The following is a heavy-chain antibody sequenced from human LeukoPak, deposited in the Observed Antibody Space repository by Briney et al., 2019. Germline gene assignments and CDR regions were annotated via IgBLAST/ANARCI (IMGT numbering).Heavy chain of an antibody. D-gene: IGHD3-16*02. V-gene: IGHV3-30*18. Sequence: GGSLRLYCAASTFTFYSYGMLWLRQAPGKGLVWVTVISYDGSNKYYTDSVKGRFTISRDNSKNTLYLQMNSLRAEDTAVYYCGKDSSYVFWGSYRQYYYYCYGMDVW. CDR2: ISYDGSNK. CDR3: GKDSSYVFWGSYRQYYYYCYGMDV. J-gene: IGHJ6*01. CDR1: TFTFYSYG.